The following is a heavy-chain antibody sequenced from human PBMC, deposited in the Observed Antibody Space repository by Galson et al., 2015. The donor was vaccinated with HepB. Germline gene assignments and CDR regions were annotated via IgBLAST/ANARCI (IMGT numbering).Heavy chain of an antibody. J-gene: IGHJ4*02. Sequence: SLRLSCAASGFTFGDYAMSWFRQASGKGLEWVGRITSKANRYSTAYAASVKGRFTIYSDDSQYTGYLQMNNLNTEDTAVYYCTRRSAGGYGGQGTLVTAS. CDR3: TRRSAGGY. V-gene: IGHV3-73*01. CDR2: ITSKANRYST. D-gene: IGHD6-19*01. CDR1: GFTFGDYA.